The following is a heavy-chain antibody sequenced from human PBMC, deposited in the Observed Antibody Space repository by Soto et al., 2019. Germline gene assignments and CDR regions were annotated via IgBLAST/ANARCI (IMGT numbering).Heavy chain of an antibody. Sequence: ASVKVSCKVSGYALTELSMHWVRQAPGKGLEWMGGFDPEDGETIYAQKFEGRVTMTEDASTDTAYMELSSLRSEDTAVYYCAPAILERPNDYILGSYRLEAAIDAFAIWGQGTIVTVSS. D-gene: IGHD3-16*02. CDR2: FDPEDGET. J-gene: IGHJ3*02. CDR3: APAILERPNDYILGSYRLEAAIDAFAI. CDR1: GYALTELS. V-gene: IGHV1-24*01.